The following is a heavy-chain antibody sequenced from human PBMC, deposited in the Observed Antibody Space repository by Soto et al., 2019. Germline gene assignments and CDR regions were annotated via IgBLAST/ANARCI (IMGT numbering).Heavy chain of an antibody. Sequence: EVQLLESGGGLVQPGGSLRLSCAASGFTFSSFAMSWVRQAPGKGLEWVSAISASGGNTYYADSVKGRFTISRDNSKNTLYLQMNSLRAEDTAVYYCARGPTVTTDYYFDYWGQGSLVTVSS. CDR2: ISASGGNT. CDR1: GFTFSSFA. CDR3: ARGPTVTTDYYFDY. D-gene: IGHD4-17*01. V-gene: IGHV3-23*01. J-gene: IGHJ4*02.